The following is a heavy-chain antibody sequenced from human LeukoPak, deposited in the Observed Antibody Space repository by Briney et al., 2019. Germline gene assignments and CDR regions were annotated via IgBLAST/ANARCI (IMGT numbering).Heavy chain of an antibody. D-gene: IGHD6-6*01. V-gene: IGHV3-23*01. J-gene: IGHJ4*02. Sequence: PGGSLRLSCAASGFTFGSYAMSWVRQAPGKGLEWVSAISGSGGSTYYADSVKGRFTISRDNSKNTLYLQMNSLRAEDTAVYYCAKADGGQQLVLSHFFDYWGQGTLVTVSS. CDR2: ISGSGGST. CDR1: GFTFGSYA. CDR3: AKADGGQQLVLSHFFDY.